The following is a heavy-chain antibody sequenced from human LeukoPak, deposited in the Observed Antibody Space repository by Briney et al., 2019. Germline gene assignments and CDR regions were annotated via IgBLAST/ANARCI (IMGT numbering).Heavy chain of an antibody. CDR2: IRYDGSNK. CDR3: AKDQEVGATTIDY. V-gene: IGHV3-30*02. Sequence: GGSLRLSCAASGFTFNNYGIHWVRQAPGKGLEWVAFIRYDGSNKYYADSVKGRFTISRDNSKNTLYLQMNSLRAEDTAVYYGAKDQEVGATTIDYWGQGTLVTVSS. J-gene: IGHJ4*02. CDR1: GFTFNNYG. D-gene: IGHD1-26*01.